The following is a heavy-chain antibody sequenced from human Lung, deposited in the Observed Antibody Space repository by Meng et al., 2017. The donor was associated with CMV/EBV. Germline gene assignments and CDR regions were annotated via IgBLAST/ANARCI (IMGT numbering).Heavy chain of an antibody. CDR2: IYYSGST. D-gene: IGHD3-10*01. CDR1: GGSISTYY. CDR3: ARNEPTYYGSGTFLGMDV. Sequence: SXTLSLXCTVSGGSISTYYWSWSRQPPGKGLEWDGYIYYSGSTNYNPSHKSRVTMPVDTSKTQFSLNLHSGDAADTAVYSCARNEPTYYGSGTFLGMDVWXQGTXVTVSS. V-gene: IGHV4-59*01. J-gene: IGHJ6*02.